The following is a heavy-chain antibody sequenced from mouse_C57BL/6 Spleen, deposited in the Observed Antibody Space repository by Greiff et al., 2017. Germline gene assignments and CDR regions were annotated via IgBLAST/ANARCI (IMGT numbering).Heavy chain of an antibody. Sequence: EVQRVESVAELVRPGASVKLSCTASGFTIKNTYMHWVKQRPEQGLEWIGRIDPANGNTNYTPKFQGKATITADTSSNTAYLQLSSLTSEDTALYYCASKGDAMDYWGQGTSVTVSA. CDR1: GFTIKNTY. CDR3: ASKGDAMDY. J-gene: IGHJ4*01. V-gene: IGHV14-3*01. CDR2: IDPANGNT.